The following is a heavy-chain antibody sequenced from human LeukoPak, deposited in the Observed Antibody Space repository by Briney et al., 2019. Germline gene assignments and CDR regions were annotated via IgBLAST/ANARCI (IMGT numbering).Heavy chain of an antibody. J-gene: IGHJ4*02. CDR2: IDSSNKYM. V-gene: IGHV3-21*06. Sequence: GGSLRLSCAASEFTFSNYGMTWVRQAPGKGLEWVSSIDSSNKYMYYADSLKGRFAISRDNAQNSLYLQMNSLRAEDTAVYYCARVSYCSGGSCTYFDHWGQGTLVTVSS. CDR3: ARVSYCSGGSCTYFDH. D-gene: IGHD2-15*01. CDR1: EFTFSNYG.